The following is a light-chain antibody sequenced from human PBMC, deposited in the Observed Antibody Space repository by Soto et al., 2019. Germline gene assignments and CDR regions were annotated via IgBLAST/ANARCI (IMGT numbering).Light chain of an antibody. CDR2: DVS. J-gene: IGKJ5*01. V-gene: IGKV3-11*01. CDR1: QSVTRY. Sequence: EVVLTQSPGTLSFSRGERATLPCRASQSVTRYLAWYQQKPGQAPRLLIYDVSNRASGIPARFSGSGSETDFTLTISSLEPEDFAVYYCQQRSDWPLTFGQGTRLEIK. CDR3: QQRSDWPLT.